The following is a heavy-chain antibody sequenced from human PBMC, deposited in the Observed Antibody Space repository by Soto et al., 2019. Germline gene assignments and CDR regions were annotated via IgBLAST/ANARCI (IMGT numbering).Heavy chain of an antibody. CDR2: INPNSGGT. D-gene: IGHD3-10*01. J-gene: IGHJ4*02. V-gene: IGHV1-2*04. CDR1: GYTFTGYY. Sequence: ASVKVSCKASGYTFTGYYMHWVRQAPGQGLEWMGWINPNSGGTNYAQKFQGWVTMTRDTSISTAYMERSRLRSDDTAVYYCARGSSYYCSGRRFFDYWGQGTLVTVSS. CDR3: ARGSSYYCSGRRFFDY.